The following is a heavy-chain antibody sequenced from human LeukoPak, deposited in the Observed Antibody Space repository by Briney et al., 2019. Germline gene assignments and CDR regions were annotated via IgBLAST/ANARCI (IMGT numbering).Heavy chain of an antibody. V-gene: IGHV3-23*01. J-gene: IGHJ4*02. Sequence: GGSLRFSCAASGFTFTSYSMSWVRQAPGKGLEWVSGTSDRGDYTYYADSVKGRFTISRDSSKNTLFLQMNSLRAEDTALYFCARKAQYNGHYPFDYWGQGTLVTVSS. D-gene: IGHD1-7*01. CDR2: TSDRGDYT. CDR3: ARKAQYNGHYPFDY. CDR1: GFTFTSYS.